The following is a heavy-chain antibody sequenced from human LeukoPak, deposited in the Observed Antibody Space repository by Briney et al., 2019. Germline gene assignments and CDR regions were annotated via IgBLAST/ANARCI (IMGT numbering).Heavy chain of an antibody. V-gene: IGHV4-59*08. CDR1: GDSINSYH. D-gene: IGHD6-6*01. J-gene: IGHJ4*02. CDR2: IHYSGST. Sequence: TSETLSLTCAVSGDSINSYHWNWIRQPPGKGLEWIGYIHYSGSTTYNPSLKSRVTISVDTSKNQFSLKLSSVTAADTAVYYCARCWGYSSSPHFDYWGQGTLVTVSS. CDR3: ARCWGYSSSPHFDY.